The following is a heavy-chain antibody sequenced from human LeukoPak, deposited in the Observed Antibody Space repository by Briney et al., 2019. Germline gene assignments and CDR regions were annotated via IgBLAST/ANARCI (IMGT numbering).Heavy chain of an antibody. CDR3: ARRAAAGIFPFLMDV. Sequence: SETLSLTCAVYGGSFSGYYWSWIRQPPGKGLEWIGEINHSGSTNYNPSLKSRVTISVDTSKNQFSLKLSSVTAADTAVYYCARRAAAGIFPFLMDVWGKGTTVTVSS. D-gene: IGHD6-13*01. CDR2: INHSGST. CDR1: GGSFSGYY. V-gene: IGHV4-34*01. J-gene: IGHJ6*03.